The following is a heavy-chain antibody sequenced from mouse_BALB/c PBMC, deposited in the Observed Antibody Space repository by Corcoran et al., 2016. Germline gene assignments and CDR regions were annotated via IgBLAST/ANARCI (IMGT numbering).Heavy chain of an antibody. Sequence: QIQLVQSGPELKKPGETVKISCKASGYTFTNYGMNWVKQAPGKGLKWMGWINTYTGEPTYADDVKGRFAFSLETSASTAYLQINNLKNEDMATYFCARKIHYYGSSYWYFDVWGAGTTVTVSS. J-gene: IGHJ1*01. V-gene: IGHV9-1*02. CDR2: INTYTGEP. CDR3: ARKIHYYGSSYWYFDV. D-gene: IGHD1-1*01. CDR1: GYTFTNYG.